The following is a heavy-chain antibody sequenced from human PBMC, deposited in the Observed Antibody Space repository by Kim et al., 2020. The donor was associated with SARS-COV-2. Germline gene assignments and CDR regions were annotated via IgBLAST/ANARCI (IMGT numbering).Heavy chain of an antibody. Sequence: YNPSLEGRLAISVNTSKNQFSLKLGSVTAADTALYYCARDRGGLKHYMDVWGKGTAVTISS. CDR3: ARDRGGLKHYMDV. D-gene: IGHD3-10*01. V-gene: IGHV4-59*01. J-gene: IGHJ6*03.